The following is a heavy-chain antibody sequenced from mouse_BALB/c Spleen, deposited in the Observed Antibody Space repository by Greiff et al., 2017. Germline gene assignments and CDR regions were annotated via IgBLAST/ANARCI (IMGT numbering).Heavy chain of an antibody. Sequence: QVQLQQSGAELVRPGSSVKISCKASGYAFSSYWMNWVKQRPGQGLEWIGQIYPGDGDTNYNGKFKGKATLTADKSSSTAYMQLSSLTSEDSAVYFCARSLTGTGAYWGQGTLVTVSA. V-gene: IGHV1-80*01. CDR3: ARSLTGTGAY. J-gene: IGHJ3*01. CDR1: GYAFSSYW. D-gene: IGHD4-1*01. CDR2: IYPGDGDT.